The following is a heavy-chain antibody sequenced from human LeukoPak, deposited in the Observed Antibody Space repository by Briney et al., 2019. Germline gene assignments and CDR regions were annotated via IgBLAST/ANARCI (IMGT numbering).Heavy chain of an antibody. CDR2: INHSGST. J-gene: IGHJ4*02. CDR1: GGSFSGYY. CDR3: ARGLSGWYGGAYDY. Sequence: SETLSLTCAVYGGSFSGYYWSWIRQPPGKGLEWSGEINHSGSTNYNPSPKSRVTISVDTSKNQFSLKLSSVTAADTAVYYCARGLSGWYGGAYDYWGQGTLVTVSS. V-gene: IGHV4-34*01. D-gene: IGHD6-19*01.